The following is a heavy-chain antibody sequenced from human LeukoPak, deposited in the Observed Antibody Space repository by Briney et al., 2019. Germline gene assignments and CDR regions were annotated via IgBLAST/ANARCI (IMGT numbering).Heavy chain of an antibody. D-gene: IGHD2-2*01. J-gene: IGHJ4*02. V-gene: IGHV3-64*01. CDR3: ARWGSTSRYDY. CDR1: GFTFSSYA. CDR2: ISTNGDST. Sequence: GGSLRLSCAGSGFTFSSYAMQWVRQAPGKELEYVAAISTNGDSTYYANSVKGRFTISRDNSKNTLYLQMGSLRVEDMAVYYCARWGSTSRYDYWGPRTLVTVSS.